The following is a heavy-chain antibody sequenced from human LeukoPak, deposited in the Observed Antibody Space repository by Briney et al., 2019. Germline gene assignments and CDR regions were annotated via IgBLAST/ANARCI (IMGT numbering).Heavy chain of an antibody. CDR3: ASIYRSGWPGNFDY. V-gene: IGHV1-69*06. CDR1: GGTFSSYA. CDR2: IIPIFGTA. J-gene: IGHJ4*02. Sequence: SVKVSCKASGGTFSSYAISWVRQAPGQELEWMGGIIPIFGTANYAQKFQGRVTITADKSTSTAYMELSSLRSEDTAVYYCASIYRSGWPGNFDYWGQGTLVTVSS. D-gene: IGHD6-25*01.